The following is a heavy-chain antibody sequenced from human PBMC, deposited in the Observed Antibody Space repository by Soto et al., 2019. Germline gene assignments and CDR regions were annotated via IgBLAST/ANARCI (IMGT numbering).Heavy chain of an antibody. CDR3: AKDLHTSSSEWRYYFGMDV. D-gene: IGHD6-6*01. J-gene: IGHJ6*02. CDR2: ITGTGGKT. V-gene: IGHV3-23*01. CDR1: VFTFSGYA. Sequence: GGSLRRSCAASVFTFSGYAMRGVREAPGKGLEWVSTITGTGGKTYYAGSVKGRFTISRDNSKNTMYLQINSLTAEDTAVYYCAKDLHTSSSEWRYYFGMDVWGQGTTVAVSS.